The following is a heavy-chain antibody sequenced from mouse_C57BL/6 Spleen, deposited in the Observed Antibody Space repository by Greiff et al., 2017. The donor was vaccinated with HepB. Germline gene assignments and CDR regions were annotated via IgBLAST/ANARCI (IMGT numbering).Heavy chain of an antibody. D-gene: IGHD1-1*01. Sequence: VKLMESGPELVKPGASVKISCKASGYAFSSSWMNWVKQRPGKGLEWIGRIYPGDGDTNYNGKFKGKATLTADKSSSTAYMQRSSLTSEDSAVYFCAREGIYYYGSSWFDYWGQGTTLTVSS. V-gene: IGHV1-82*01. CDR3: AREGIYYYGSSWFDY. J-gene: IGHJ2*01. CDR2: IYPGDGDT. CDR1: GYAFSSSW.